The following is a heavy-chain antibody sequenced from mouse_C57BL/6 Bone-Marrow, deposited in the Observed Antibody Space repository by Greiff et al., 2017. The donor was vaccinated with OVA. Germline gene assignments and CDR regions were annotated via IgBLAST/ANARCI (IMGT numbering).Heavy chain of an antibody. CDR2: IDPSDSYT. J-gene: IGHJ2*01. CDR1: GYTFTSYW. V-gene: IGHV1-50*01. D-gene: IGHD2-4*01. CDR3: ARDYDYDAVYYFDY. Sequence: QVQLQQPGAELVKPGASVKLSCKASGYTFTSYWMQWVKQRPGQGLEWIGEIDPSDSYTNYNQKFKGKATLTVDTSSSTAYMQLSSLTSEDSAVYYCARDYDYDAVYYFDYWGKGTTLTVSS.